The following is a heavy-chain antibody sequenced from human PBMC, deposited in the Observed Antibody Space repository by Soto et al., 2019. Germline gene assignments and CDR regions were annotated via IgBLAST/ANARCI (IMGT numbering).Heavy chain of an antibody. CDR1: GGYINSYY. Sequence: SETLSLTCRVSGGYINSYYWSWIRQPPGKGLEWIGYIYFSGTTNYNPSLKSRITISANTSKKQFSLKLTSATAADTDVYYCASYTGPNYFDYWGQGIMVT. CDR2: IYFSGTT. J-gene: IGHJ4*02. CDR3: ASYTGPNYFDY. V-gene: IGHV4-59*01.